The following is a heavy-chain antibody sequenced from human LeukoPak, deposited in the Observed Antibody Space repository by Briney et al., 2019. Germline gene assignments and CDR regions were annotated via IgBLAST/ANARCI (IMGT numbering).Heavy chain of an antibody. CDR1: GGSFSGYY. D-gene: IGHD6-13*01. Sequence: SETLSLTCSVYGGSFSGYYWSWIRRPPGKGLEWIGEINHSGSTNYNPSLKSRVTISVDTSKNQFSLKLSSVTAADTAVYYCARGSLAAAADYWGQGTLVTVSS. CDR3: ARGSLAAAADY. CDR2: INHSGST. J-gene: IGHJ4*02. V-gene: IGHV4-34*01.